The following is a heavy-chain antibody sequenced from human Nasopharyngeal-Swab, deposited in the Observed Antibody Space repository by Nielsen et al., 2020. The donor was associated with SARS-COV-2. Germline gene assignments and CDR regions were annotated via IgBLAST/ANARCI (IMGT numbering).Heavy chain of an antibody. CDR2: ISSSTSYI. Sequence: VRQAPGKGLEWVSSISSSTSYIYYADSVKGRFTISRDNAKNSLYLQMNSLRAEDTAVYYCARVSGYSTSCDAFDIWGQGTMVTVSS. V-gene: IGHV3-21*01. D-gene: IGHD6-6*01. CDR3: ARVSGYSTSCDAFDI. J-gene: IGHJ3*02.